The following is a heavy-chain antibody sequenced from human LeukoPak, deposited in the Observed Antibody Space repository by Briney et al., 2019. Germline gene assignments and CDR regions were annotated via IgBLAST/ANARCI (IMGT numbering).Heavy chain of an antibody. CDR1: GGSFSGYY. D-gene: IGHD3-10*01. Sequence: SETLSLTCAVYGGSFSGYYWSWIRQPPGKGLEWIGSIYYSGSTYYNPSLKSRVTISVDTSKNQFSLKLSSVTAADTAVYYCARRSYYGSGSFDYWGQGTLVTVSS. J-gene: IGHJ4*02. CDR3: ARRSYYGSGSFDY. CDR2: IYYSGST. V-gene: IGHV4-34*01.